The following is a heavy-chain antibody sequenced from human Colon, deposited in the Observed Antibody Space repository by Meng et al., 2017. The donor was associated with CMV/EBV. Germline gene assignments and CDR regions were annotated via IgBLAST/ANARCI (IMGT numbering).Heavy chain of an antibody. CDR3: FRGHYERA. CDR2: IKQDGSET. J-gene: IGHJ5*01. CDR1: QFSFNNFW. Sequence: GGSLRLSCTSSQFSFNNFWMNWVRQAPGKGLEWVANIKQDGSETYYVDSVKGRFTVSRDNAKNSLYLQMNSLRVEDTAVYYCFRGHYERAWGHGTLVTVSS. D-gene: IGHD3-16*01. V-gene: IGHV3-7*01.